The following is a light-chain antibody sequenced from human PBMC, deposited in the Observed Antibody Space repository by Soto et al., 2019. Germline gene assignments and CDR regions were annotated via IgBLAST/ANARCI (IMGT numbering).Light chain of an antibody. CDR1: SSDVGGYNY. CDR3: SSYTSSSLYV. CDR2: DVS. V-gene: IGLV2-14*01. J-gene: IGLJ1*01. Sequence: QSVLTQPASVSGSPGQSITISCTGNSSDVGGYNYVSWYQQHPGKAPKLMIYDVSNRPSGVSNRFSGSKSGNTASLTISGLQAEDEADYYCSSYTSSSLYVFGTGTKLTVL.